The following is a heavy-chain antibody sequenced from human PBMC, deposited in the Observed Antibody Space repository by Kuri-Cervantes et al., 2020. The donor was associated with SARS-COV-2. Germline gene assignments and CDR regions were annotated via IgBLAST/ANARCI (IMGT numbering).Heavy chain of an antibody. V-gene: IGHV3-30-3*01. CDR1: GFTFSSYV. D-gene: IGHD2-21*01. CDR2: ISYDGSNK. CDR3: ARVAGQGPIYYYYMGV. Sequence: SLKIPCAASGFTFSSYVMHWGRQAPGKGLEWVAVISYDGSNKYYADSVKGRFNISRDNAKNSLYLQMNSLRGEDTAVYYCARVAGQGPIYYYYMGVWGKGTTVTVSS. J-gene: IGHJ6*03.